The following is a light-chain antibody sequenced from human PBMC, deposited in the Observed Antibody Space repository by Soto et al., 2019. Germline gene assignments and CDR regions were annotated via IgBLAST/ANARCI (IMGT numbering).Light chain of an antibody. CDR3: CSYALSCSYV. CDR2: EGS. Sequence: QSVLTQPASVSGSPGQSITIACTGTSGDVGSYSHVSWYQQHPGKAPRLIIYEGSKRPSGVSHRFSASRSDKPASLTISGLQAEDEASYYCCSYALSCSYVFGTGPSVTGL. V-gene: IGLV2-23*01. J-gene: IGLJ1*01. CDR1: SGDVGSYSH.